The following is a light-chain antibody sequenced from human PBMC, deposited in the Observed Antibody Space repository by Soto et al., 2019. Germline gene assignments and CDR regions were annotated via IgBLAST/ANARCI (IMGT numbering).Light chain of an antibody. Sequence: DIQMTQSPSTLSSSVGDRVTITCRASQSISSWLAWYQQKPGKAPTLLIYDASSLESGVPSRFSGSGSGTEFTLTIRSLQPDDFATYYCQQYNSYSYTFGQGTKLEIK. J-gene: IGKJ2*01. CDR2: DAS. V-gene: IGKV1-5*01. CDR3: QQYNSYSYT. CDR1: QSISSW.